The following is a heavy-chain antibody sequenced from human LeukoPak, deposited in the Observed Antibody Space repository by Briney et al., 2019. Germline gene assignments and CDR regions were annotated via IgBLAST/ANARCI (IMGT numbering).Heavy chain of an antibody. V-gene: IGHV3-48*01. Sequence: GGSLRLSCAASGFTFSSYSMNWVRQAPGKGLEWVSYISSSSSTIYYADSVKGRFTISRDNAKNSLYLQMNSLRAEDTAVYYWARELLVYDYGDYGDAFDIWGQGIMVTVSS. CDR3: ARELLVYDYGDYGDAFDI. CDR2: ISSSSSTI. D-gene: IGHD4-17*01. CDR1: GFTFSSYS. J-gene: IGHJ3*02.